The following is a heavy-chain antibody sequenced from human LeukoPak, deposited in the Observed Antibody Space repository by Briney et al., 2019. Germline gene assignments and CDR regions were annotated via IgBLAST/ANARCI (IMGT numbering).Heavy chain of an antibody. CDR1: GYTFTSYG. CDR3: ARSSYYDFWSGPSNWFDP. Sequence: GSVKVSCKASGYTFTSYGVSWVRQAPGQGLEWMGWISAYNGNTNYAQKLQGRVTMTIDTSTSTAYMELRSLRSDDTAVYYCARSSYYDFWSGPSNWFDPWGQGTLVTVSS. CDR2: ISAYNGNT. V-gene: IGHV1-18*01. J-gene: IGHJ5*02. D-gene: IGHD3-3*01.